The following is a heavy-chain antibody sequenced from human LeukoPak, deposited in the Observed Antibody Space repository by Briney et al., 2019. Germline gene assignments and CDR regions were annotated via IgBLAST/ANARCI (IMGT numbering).Heavy chain of an antibody. CDR3: TKGSLGAFDI. V-gene: IGHV3-74*01. J-gene: IGHJ3*02. D-gene: IGHD1-26*01. Sequence: GGSLRLSCAASGFTFSNYWMYWVRQAPGKGLVWVSRINTDGSSTNYADSLKGRFTISRDNAKNTLYLQMNSLRAEDTAVYYCTKGSLGAFDIWGQGTMVTVSS. CDR1: GFTFSNYW. CDR2: INTDGSST.